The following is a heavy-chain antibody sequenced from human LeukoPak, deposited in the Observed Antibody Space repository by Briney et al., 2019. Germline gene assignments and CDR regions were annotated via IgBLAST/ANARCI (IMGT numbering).Heavy chain of an antibody. D-gene: IGHD3-10*01. CDR2: IKQDGSEK. CDR1: GFTFSSYW. J-gene: IGHJ4*02. Sequence: GGSLRLSCAASGFTFSSYWMSWLGQAPGKGLEWVANIKQDGSEKYYVDSVKGRFTISRDNAKHSLYLQMNSLRAEDTAVYYCARDRSRRGFDYWGQGTLVTVSS. CDR3: ARDRSRRGFDY. V-gene: IGHV3-7*01.